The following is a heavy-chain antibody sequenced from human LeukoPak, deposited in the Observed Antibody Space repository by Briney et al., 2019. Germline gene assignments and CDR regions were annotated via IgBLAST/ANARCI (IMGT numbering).Heavy chain of an antibody. V-gene: IGHV3-21*01. CDR3: ARIQRYSDGYMDV. CDR2: ITSSSTYT. CDR1: GFSFSTYN. Sequence: GGSLRLSCAASGFSFSTYNMNWVRQAPGKGLEWVSSITSSSTYTFYADSVKGRFTISRDNAKNSLYLQMNSLRVEDTAVYYCARIQRYSDGYMDVWGKGTTVTVSS. J-gene: IGHJ6*03. D-gene: IGHD5-18*01.